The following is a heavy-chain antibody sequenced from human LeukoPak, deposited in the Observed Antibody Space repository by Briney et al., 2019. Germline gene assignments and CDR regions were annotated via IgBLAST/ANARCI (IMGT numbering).Heavy chain of an antibody. CDR3: ARHPGDGGAFDL. CDR1: GYSFTNYW. V-gene: IGHV5-10-1*01. J-gene: IGHJ3*01. D-gene: IGHD3-10*01. Sequence: GESLDISFQGSGYSFTNYWISWVRQMSGKGLEWMGRIDPDDSYTKDSPSFQGHVTISVDNSISTAYMQWSSLKASDTAMYYCARHPGDGGAFDLWARSPMVTVSS. CDR2: IDPDDSYT.